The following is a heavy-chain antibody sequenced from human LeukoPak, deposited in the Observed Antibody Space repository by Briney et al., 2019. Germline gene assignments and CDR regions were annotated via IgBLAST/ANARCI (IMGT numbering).Heavy chain of an antibody. D-gene: IGHD3-10*01. CDR2: IIPIFGTA. CDR1: VCTFINYA. CDR3: ASGITMVRGVIKGPHYFDY. J-gene: IGHJ4*02. Sequence: SVTVSCKSSVCTFINYAISWVRQAPGQGLEWMGGIIPIFGTANYAHKFQGRVTITTDESRNTAYMELSSLRSEDTAVYYCASGITMVRGVIKGPHYFDYWGQGTLVTVSS. V-gene: IGHV1-69*05.